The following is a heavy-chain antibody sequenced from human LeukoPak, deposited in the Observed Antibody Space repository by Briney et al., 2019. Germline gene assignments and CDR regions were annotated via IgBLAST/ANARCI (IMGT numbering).Heavy chain of an antibody. J-gene: IGHJ4*02. D-gene: IGHD2-2*02. CDR2: ISYDGSNK. CDR1: GFTFSSYD. Sequence: GRSLRLSCAASGFTFSSYDMHWVRQAPGKGLEWVAVISYDGSNKYYADSVKGRFAISRDNSKNTVYLQMNSLRVVDTAVYYCARANTPFADYWGQGTLVTVSS. V-gene: IGHV3-30*09. CDR3: ARANTPFADY.